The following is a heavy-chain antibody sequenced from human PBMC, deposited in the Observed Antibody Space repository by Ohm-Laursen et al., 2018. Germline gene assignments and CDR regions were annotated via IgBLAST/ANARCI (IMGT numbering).Heavy chain of an antibody. Sequence: GSLRLSCAASGFTFSNYAMSWVRQAPGKGLEWVSGISGRGDYTYYADSVKGRFTVSRDNAKNSLYLQMNSLRAEDTAVYYCARYFDYWGQGTLVTVSS. CDR1: GFTFSNYA. V-gene: IGHV3-23*01. CDR2: ISGRGDYT. J-gene: IGHJ4*02. CDR3: ARYFDY.